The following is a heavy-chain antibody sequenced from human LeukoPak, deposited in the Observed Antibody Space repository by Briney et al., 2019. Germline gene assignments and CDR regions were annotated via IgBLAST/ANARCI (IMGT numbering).Heavy chain of an antibody. CDR1: GYTFTSYY. D-gene: IGHD6-19*01. V-gene: IGHV1-46*01. J-gene: IGHJ4*02. CDR2: INPSGGST. Sequence: ASVKVSCKASGYTFTSYYMHWVRQAPGQGLEWMGIINPSGGSTSYAQKFQGRVTMTRDTSTSTVYMELSSLRSEDTAVYYCATSSGWTYYFDYWGQGTLVTVSS. CDR3: ATSSGWTYYFDY.